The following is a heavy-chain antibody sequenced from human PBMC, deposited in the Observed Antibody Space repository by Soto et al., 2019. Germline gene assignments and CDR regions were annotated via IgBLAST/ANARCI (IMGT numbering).Heavy chain of an antibody. V-gene: IGHV1-8*01. CDR3: ARTLYGDNVDY. J-gene: IGHJ4*02. D-gene: IGHD4-17*01. Sequence: QVQLVQSGAEVKKPGASVKVSCKASGYTFTSYDINWVRQATGQGLEWMGWMNPNSGNTSYAQKFQGRVTXTXXTSIRNAYMELSSLRSDDTAVYYCARTLYGDNVDYWGQGTLVTVSS. CDR1: GYTFTSYD. CDR2: MNPNSGNT.